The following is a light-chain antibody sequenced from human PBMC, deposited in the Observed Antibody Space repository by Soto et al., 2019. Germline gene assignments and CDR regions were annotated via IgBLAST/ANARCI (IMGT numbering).Light chain of an antibody. CDR1: QSIANY. V-gene: IGKV1-39*01. J-gene: IGKJ1*01. Sequence: DIQMTQPPSSLSASVGDRVTITCRASQSIANYLHWYHHKPGKAPKLLIYAASNLQSGVPSRFSGSGSGTDFTLTISGLQPEDFATYYCQQSYTTPPTWTFGQGTRVEIK. CDR2: AAS. CDR3: QQSYTTPPTWT.